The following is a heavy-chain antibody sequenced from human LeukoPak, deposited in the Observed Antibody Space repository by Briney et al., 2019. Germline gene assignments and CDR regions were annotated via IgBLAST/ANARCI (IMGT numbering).Heavy chain of an antibody. D-gene: IGHD1-20*01. Sequence: SETLSLTCSVSGGSMSSENEYWGWIRQTPGKGLEWIGSVYNTGSTDYNPSLKRRFSISIDTSKNQFSLKLSSVTAADTAVYYCARVLPITPYFDYWGQGTLVTVSS. CDR3: ARVLPITPYFDY. CDR2: VYNTGST. J-gene: IGHJ4*02. CDR1: GGSMSSENEY. V-gene: IGHV4-39*01.